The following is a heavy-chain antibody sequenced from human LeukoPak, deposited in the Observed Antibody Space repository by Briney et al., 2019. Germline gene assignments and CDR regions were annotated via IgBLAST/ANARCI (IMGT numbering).Heavy chain of an antibody. CDR2: FDPEDGET. CDR3: ATDFDCSSTSCPGAFDI. Sequence: ASVTVSFKVSGYTLTELSMHWVRQAPGKGLEWMGGFDPEDGETIYPQKFQGRVTMTEETSTDTAYMELSSLRSEDTAVYYCATDFDCSSTSCPGAFDIWGQGTMVTVSS. D-gene: IGHD2-2*01. V-gene: IGHV1-24*01. CDR1: GYTLTELS. J-gene: IGHJ3*02.